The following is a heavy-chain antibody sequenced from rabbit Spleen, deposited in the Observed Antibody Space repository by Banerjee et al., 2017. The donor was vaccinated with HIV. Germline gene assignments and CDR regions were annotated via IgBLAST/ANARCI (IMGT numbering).Heavy chain of an antibody. CDR2: IYTDGSGGT. J-gene: IGHJ4*01. CDR3: ARETSSGWCIVSFYFTL. D-gene: IGHD4-1*01. V-gene: IGHV1S40*01. CDR1: GFSFRSRYY. Sequence: QSLEESGGDLVKPGASLTLTCTASGFSFRSRYYMCWVRQAPGKGLEWIACIYTDGSGGTYAASWAKGRFTLSKTSSTTVTLQITNLTAADTATYFCARETSSGWCIVSFYFTLWGQGTIVTVS.